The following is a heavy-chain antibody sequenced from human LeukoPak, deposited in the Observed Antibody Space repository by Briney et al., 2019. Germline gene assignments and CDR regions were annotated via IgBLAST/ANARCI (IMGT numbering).Heavy chain of an antibody. CDR3: AGSLGWFDP. CDR2: IYYSGST. Sequence: SETLSLTCTVSGGSISSSSYYWGWIRQPPGKGLEWIGGIYYSGSTYYNPSLKSRVTISVDTSKNQFSLKLSSVTAADTAVYYCAGSLGWFDPWGQGTLVTVSS. D-gene: IGHD3-10*01. V-gene: IGHV4-39*01. J-gene: IGHJ5*02. CDR1: GGSISSSSYY.